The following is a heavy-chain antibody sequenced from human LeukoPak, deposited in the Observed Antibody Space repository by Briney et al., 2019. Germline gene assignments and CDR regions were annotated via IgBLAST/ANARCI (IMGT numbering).Heavy chain of an antibody. D-gene: IGHD4-11*01. CDR3: ARDLYSDYSANYYYYGMDV. J-gene: IGHJ6*02. CDR1: GFTFSIYG. Sequence: GGSLRLSCAASGFTFSIYGMNWVRQAPGKGLEWVSSISSEATNIYYADSVKGRFTISRDNAKNSLYLQMNSLRAEDTAVYYCARDLYSDYSANYYYYGMDVWGQGTTVTVSS. CDR2: ISSEATNI. V-gene: IGHV3-21*01.